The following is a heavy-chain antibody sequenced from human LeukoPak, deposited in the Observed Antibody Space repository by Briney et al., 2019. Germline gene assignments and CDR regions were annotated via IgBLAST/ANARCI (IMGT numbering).Heavy chain of an antibody. CDR2: IYYSGST. J-gene: IGHJ4*02. D-gene: IGHD3-10*01. V-gene: IGHV4-39*01. Sequence: SETLSLTCTVSGGSISSSSYYWGWIRQPPGKGLEWIGSIYYSGSTYYNPSLKSRVTISVDTSKNQFSLKLSSVTAADTAVYYCARLFGLLWFGESFAFFDYWGQGTLVTVSS. CDR3: ARLFGLLWFGESFAFFDY. CDR1: GGSISSSSYY.